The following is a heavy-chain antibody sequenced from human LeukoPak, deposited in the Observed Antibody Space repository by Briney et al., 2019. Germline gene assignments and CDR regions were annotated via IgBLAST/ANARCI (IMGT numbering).Heavy chain of an antibody. CDR1: GGSISSSNW. Sequence: SETLSLTCAASGGSISSSNWWSWVRQPPGKGLEWIGEIYHSGSTNYNPSLKSRVTISVDTSKNQFSLQLNSVTPEDTAVYYCARAQMDSFSLDRPDFDYWGQGTLVTVSS. V-gene: IGHV4-4*02. CDR2: IYHSGST. J-gene: IGHJ4*02. CDR3: ARAQMDSFSLDRPDFDY. D-gene: IGHD2-2*03.